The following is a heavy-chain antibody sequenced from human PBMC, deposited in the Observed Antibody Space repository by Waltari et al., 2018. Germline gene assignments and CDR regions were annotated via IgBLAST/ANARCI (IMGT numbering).Heavy chain of an antibody. Sequence: QLQLQESGPGLVKPSETLSLRCTASGGSINSIIYFWGWIRQPPGKGLEWIGSLNNGGSTYYNASLRSRVTISLDTSKNQFSLKVNSVTAADTAVYYCARHESYTTRDYWGQGTLVTVSS. CDR2: LNNGGST. D-gene: IGHD2-2*02. V-gene: IGHV4-39*01. CDR3: ARHESYTTRDY. CDR1: GGSINSIIYF. J-gene: IGHJ4*02.